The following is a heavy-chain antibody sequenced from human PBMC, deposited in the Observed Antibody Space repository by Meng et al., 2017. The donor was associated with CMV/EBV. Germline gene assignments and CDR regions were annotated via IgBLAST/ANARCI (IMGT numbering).Heavy chain of an antibody. D-gene: IGHD6-13*01. V-gene: IGHV4-30-2*01. Sequence: VSGGSSSSGGYSWSWIRKPPGKGLEWIGYIDHSGSTYYNPSLKSRVTISVDRSKNQFSLKLSSVTAADTAVYYCARYSSSWSPYFDYWGQGTLVTVSS. CDR2: IDHSGST. CDR1: GGSSSSGGYS. J-gene: IGHJ4*02. CDR3: ARYSSSWSPYFDY.